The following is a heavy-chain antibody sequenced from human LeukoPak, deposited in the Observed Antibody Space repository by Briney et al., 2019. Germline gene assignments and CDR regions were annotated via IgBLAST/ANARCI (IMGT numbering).Heavy chain of an antibody. Sequence: PGASLRLSCAASGFTFSSYAMSWVRQAPGKGLDWVSAIDGSGANTFYADSVKGRFTISRDNSKNTLCLQMNSLRAEDTALYFCVKRTVAGQFDYWGQGTLVTVSS. D-gene: IGHD6-19*01. J-gene: IGHJ4*02. CDR1: GFTFSSYA. V-gene: IGHV3-23*01. CDR2: IDGSGANT. CDR3: VKRTVAGQFDY.